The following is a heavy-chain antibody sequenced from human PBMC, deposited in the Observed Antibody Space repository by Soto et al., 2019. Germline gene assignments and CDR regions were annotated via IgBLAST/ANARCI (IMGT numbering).Heavy chain of an antibody. J-gene: IGHJ6*02. CDR2: IIPIFGTA. CDR3: ARVKGYCSSTSCETPVVYYYYGMDV. CDR1: GGTFSSYA. V-gene: IGHV1-69*13. D-gene: IGHD2-2*01. Sequence: ASVQVSCKASGGTFSSYAISWVRQAPGQGLEWMGGIIPIFGTANYAQKFQGRVTITADESTSTAYMELSSLRSEDTAVYYCARVKGYCSSTSCETPVVYYYYGMDVWGQGTTVTVSS.